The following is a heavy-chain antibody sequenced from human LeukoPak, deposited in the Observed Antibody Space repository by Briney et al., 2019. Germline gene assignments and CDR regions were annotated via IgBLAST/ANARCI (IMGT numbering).Heavy chain of an antibody. CDR2: IIPIFGTA. D-gene: IGHD3-22*01. CDR3: ARDRYYDSSGIRGDWFDP. V-gene: IGHV1-69*05. CDR1: GGTFSSYA. J-gene: IGHJ5*02. Sequence: SVKVSCKASGGTFSSYAISWVRQAPGQGLEWMGGIIPIFGTANYAQKFQGRVTITTDESTSTACMELSSLRSEDTAVYYCARDRYYDSSGIRGDWFDPWGPGTLVTVSS.